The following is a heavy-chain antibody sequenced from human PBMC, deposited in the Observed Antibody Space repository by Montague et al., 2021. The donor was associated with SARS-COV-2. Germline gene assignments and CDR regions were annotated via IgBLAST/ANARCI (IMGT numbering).Heavy chain of an antibody. CDR1: GGSISTSPYY. D-gene: IGHD6-25*01. J-gene: IGHJ4*02. CDR3: VRGLLQRGYSDY. CDR2: INHSGST. V-gene: IGHV4-39*07. Sequence: SETLSLTCTVSGGSISTSPYYWGWIRQPPGKGLEWIGGINHSGSTNYNPSLKSRVTISVDTSKNQFSLKLSSVTAADTAVYYCVRGLLQRGYSDYWGQGTLVTVSS.